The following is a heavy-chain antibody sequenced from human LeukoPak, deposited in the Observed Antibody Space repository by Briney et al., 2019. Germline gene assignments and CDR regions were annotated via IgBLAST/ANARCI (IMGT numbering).Heavy chain of an antibody. CDR1: GFTFSNYA. Sequence: GGSLRLSCAASGFTFSNYAMGWVRQAPGKGLQWVSGISGSAATTYYTESVKGRFTISRDNSQNTLYLQMNSLRAEDTAIYYCAQGGGSTLYYFDYWGQGTLVTVSS. CDR2: ISGSAATT. V-gene: IGHV3-23*01. J-gene: IGHJ4*02. CDR3: AQGGGSTLYYFDY.